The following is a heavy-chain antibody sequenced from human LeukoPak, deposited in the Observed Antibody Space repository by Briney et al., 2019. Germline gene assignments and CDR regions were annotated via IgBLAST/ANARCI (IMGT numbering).Heavy chain of an antibody. CDR1: GFTFSGYW. Sequence: GGSLSLSCSAPGFTFSGYWMGWVRQAPGKGLEWVATINPDGAEEYYVDSMKGRLTISRDNAKNSLYLQMNSLRAEDTAVYYCARDGSAADNFDYWGQGTLVTVSS. J-gene: IGHJ4*02. CDR3: ARDGSAADNFDY. D-gene: IGHD6-13*01. CDR2: INPDGAEE. V-gene: IGHV3-7*01.